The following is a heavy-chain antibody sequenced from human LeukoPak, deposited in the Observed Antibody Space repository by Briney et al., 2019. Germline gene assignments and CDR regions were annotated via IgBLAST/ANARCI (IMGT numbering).Heavy chain of an antibody. CDR3: ARGLEQWLLGWFDP. V-gene: IGHV4-39*07. J-gene: IGHJ5*02. Sequence: SETLSLTCTVSGGSISSSSYYWGWIRQPPGKGLEWIGSIYYSGSTYYNPSLKSRVTISVDTSKNQFSLKLSSVTAAQTAVYYCARGLEQWLLGWFDPWGQGTLVTVSS. CDR1: GGSISSSSYY. CDR2: IYYSGST. D-gene: IGHD6-19*01.